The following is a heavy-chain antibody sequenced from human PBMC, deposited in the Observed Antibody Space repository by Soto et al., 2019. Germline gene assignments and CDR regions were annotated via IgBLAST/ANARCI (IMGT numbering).Heavy chain of an antibody. CDR3: ARGQTTPRYYYYYYMDV. Sequence: SETLSVTCAVYGGSFSGYYLSWIRPPPGKGLEWIGEINHSGSTNYNPSLKSRVTISVDTSKNQFSLKLSSVTAADTAVYYCARGQTTPRYYYYYYMDVWGKGTTVTVSS. CDR1: GGSFSGYY. CDR2: INHSGST. D-gene: IGHD1-1*01. V-gene: IGHV4-34*01. J-gene: IGHJ6*03.